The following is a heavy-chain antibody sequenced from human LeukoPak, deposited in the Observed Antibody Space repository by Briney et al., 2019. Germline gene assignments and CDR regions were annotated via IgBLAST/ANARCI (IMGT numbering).Heavy chain of an antibody. Sequence: SVKISCKASGGTFSSYAISWVRRAPGQGLEWMGGIIPIFGTANYAQKFQGRVTITTDESTSTAYMELSSLRSEDTAVYYCARGRAVRGVTHYYYYYMDVWGKGTTVTVSS. CDR3: ARGRAVRGVTHYYYYYMDV. J-gene: IGHJ6*03. CDR2: IIPIFGTA. V-gene: IGHV1-69*05. D-gene: IGHD3-10*01. CDR1: GGTFSSYA.